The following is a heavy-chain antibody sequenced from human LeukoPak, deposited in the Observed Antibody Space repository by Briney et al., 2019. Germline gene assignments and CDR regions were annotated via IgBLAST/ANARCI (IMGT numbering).Heavy chain of an antibody. V-gene: IGHV1-2*02. Sequence: ASVKVSCKASGYTFTGYYMHWVRQAPGQGLEWMGWINPNSGGTNYAQKFQGRVTMTRDTSISTAYMELSRLRSDDTAVYYCARAYYYDSSGYSSNWFDPWGQGTLVTVSS. J-gene: IGHJ5*02. CDR3: ARAYYYDSSGYSSNWFDP. CDR1: GYTFTGYY. CDR2: INPNSGGT. D-gene: IGHD3-22*01.